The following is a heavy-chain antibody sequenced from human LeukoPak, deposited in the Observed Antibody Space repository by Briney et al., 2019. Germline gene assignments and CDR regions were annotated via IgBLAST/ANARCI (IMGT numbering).Heavy chain of an antibody. D-gene: IGHD3-10*01. CDR1: GGSISSTSYY. CDR3: SRGPGGGALTSPGLRGDML. CDR2: ISYLGST. V-gene: IGHV4-31*03. J-gene: IGHJ3*01. Sequence: PSETLSLTCTVSGGSISSTSYYWGWIRQPPGKGLEWIGYISYLGSTYSNPSLRSRLTISLDTSKNHFSLSLSAVTAADTAIYYCSRGPGGGALTSPGLRGDMLWGQGTEVTVSS.